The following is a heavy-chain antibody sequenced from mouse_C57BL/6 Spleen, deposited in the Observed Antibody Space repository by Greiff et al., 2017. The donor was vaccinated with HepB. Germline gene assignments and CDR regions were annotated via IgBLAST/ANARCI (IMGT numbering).Heavy chain of an antibody. Sequence: DVKLQESGPGLVKPSQSLSLTCSVTGYSITSGYYWNWIRQFPGNKLEWMGYISYDGSNNYNPSLKNRISITRDTSKNQFFLKLNSVTTEDTATYYCAREDYYSNFWFAYWGQGTLVTVSA. V-gene: IGHV3-6*01. D-gene: IGHD2-5*01. J-gene: IGHJ3*01. CDR2: ISYDGSN. CDR1: GYSITSGYY. CDR3: AREDYYSNFWFAY.